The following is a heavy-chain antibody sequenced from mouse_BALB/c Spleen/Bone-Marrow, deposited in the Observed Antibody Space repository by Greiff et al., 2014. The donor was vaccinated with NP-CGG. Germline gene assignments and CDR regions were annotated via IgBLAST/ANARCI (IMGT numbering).Heavy chain of an antibody. J-gene: IGHJ2*01. D-gene: IGHD1-1*01. CDR1: VFNIKDTY. CDR3: ARYYYGSSYFDY. CDR2: IDPANGNT. Sequence: EVQLVESGAELVKPGASVKLSCTASVFNIKDTYMHWVKQRPEQGLEWIGRIDPANGNTKYDPKFQGKATITADTSSNTAYLQLSSLTSEDTAVYYCARYYYGSSYFDYWGRGTTLTVSS. V-gene: IGHV14-3*02.